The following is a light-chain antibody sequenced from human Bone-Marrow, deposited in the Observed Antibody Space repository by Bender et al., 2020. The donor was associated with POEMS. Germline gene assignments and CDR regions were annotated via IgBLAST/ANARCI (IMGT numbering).Light chain of an antibody. V-gene: IGLV1-44*01. CDR2: RNN. CDR1: RSDIGSNT. J-gene: IGLJ3*02. CDR3: AAWDDSLSGPV. Sequence: QSVLTQPPSASGTPGQRVSISCSGSRSDIGSNTVNWYRQPPGTAPKLPIYRNNQRPSGVPDRFSGSKSGTSASLAISGLRSEDEADYYCAAWDDSLSGPVFGGGTKLTVL.